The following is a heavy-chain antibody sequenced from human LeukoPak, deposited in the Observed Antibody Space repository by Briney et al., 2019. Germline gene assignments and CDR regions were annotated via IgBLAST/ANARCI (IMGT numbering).Heavy chain of an antibody. CDR3: AREGFVGPNYDILTGPDAFDI. Sequence: SETLSLTCTVSGGSISSYYWSWIRQPPGKGLEWIGYIYYSGSTNYNPSLKSRVTISVDTSKTQFSLKLSSVTAADTAVYYCAREGFVGPNYDILTGPDAFDIWGQGTMVTVSS. D-gene: IGHD3-9*01. CDR1: GGSISSYY. J-gene: IGHJ3*02. V-gene: IGHV4-59*01. CDR2: IYYSGST.